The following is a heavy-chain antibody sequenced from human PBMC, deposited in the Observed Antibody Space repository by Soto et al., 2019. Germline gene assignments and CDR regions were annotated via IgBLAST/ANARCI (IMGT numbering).Heavy chain of an antibody. Sequence: QLQLQESGPGLVKPSETLSLTCTVSGGSISSSSYYWGWIRQPPGKGLEWIGSIYYSGSTYYNPSLKSRVTISVDTSKNQFSLKLSSVTAADTAVYYCAIPNLVYGGNPIDYWGQGTLVTVSS. CDR2: IYYSGST. CDR1: GGSISSSSYY. CDR3: AIPNLVYGGNPIDY. V-gene: IGHV4-39*01. D-gene: IGHD4-17*01. J-gene: IGHJ4*02.